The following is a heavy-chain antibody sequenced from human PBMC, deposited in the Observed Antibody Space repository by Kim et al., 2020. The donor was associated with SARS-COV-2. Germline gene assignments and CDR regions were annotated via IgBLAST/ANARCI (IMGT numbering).Heavy chain of an antibody. V-gene: IGHV4-4*07. J-gene: IGHJ6*02. D-gene: IGHD3-3*01. CDR3: AGGAVLEWPGASEYGMDV. Sequence: SETLSLTCTVSGGSISSYYWSWIRQPAGKGLEWIGRIYTSGSTNYNPSLKGRVTMSVDTSKNQFSLKLSSVTAADTAVYYCAGGAVLEWPGASEYGMDVWGQGTTVTVSS. CDR2: IYTSGST. CDR1: GGSISSYY.